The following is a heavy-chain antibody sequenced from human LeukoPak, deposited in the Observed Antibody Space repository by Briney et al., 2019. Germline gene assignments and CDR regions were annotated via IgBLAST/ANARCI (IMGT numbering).Heavy chain of an antibody. CDR2: IIPILGIA. CDR3: ASQVMVRGSKSLDY. D-gene: IGHD3-10*01. J-gene: IGHJ4*02. Sequence: ASVTVSCKASGGTFSSYAISWVRQAPGQGLEWMGRIIPILGIANYAQKFQGRVTITADKSTSTAYMELSSLRSEDTAVYYCASQVMVRGSKSLDYWGQGTLVIVSS. V-gene: IGHV1-69*04. CDR1: GGTFSSYA.